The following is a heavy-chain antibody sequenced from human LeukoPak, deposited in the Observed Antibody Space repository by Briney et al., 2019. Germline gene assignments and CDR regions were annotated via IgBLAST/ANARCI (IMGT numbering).Heavy chain of an antibody. J-gene: IGHJ2*01. CDR3: ARASRTNGSLFPHWSFDL. Sequence: GGSLRLSCTASGFASSDHYMDWVRQAPGKGLEWLGRTRNKANSYSTEYAASVKGRFSISRDDVKNSVCLQLDSLETEDTAMYYCARASRTNGSLFPHWSFDLWGRGTLVTVSP. D-gene: IGHD2-8*01. CDR2: TRNKANSYST. V-gene: IGHV3-72*01. CDR1: GFASSDHY.